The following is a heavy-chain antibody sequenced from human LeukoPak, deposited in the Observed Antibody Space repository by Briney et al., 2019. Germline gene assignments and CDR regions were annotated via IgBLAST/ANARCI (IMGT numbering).Heavy chain of an antibody. CDR2: INAGNGNT. Sequence: ASVKVSCKASGYTFTSYAMHWVRQAPGQRLEWMGWINAGNGNTKYSQKFQGRVTITRDTSASTAYMELSSLRSEDTAVYYCARGVLVGEEYQLPMGYGMDVWGQGTTVTVSS. CDR1: GYTFTSYA. V-gene: IGHV1-3*01. CDR3: ARGVLVGEEYQLPMGYGMDV. J-gene: IGHJ6*02. D-gene: IGHD2-2*01.